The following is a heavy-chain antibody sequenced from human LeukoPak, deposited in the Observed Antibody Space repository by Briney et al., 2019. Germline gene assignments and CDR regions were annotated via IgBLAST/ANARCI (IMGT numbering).Heavy chain of an antibody. V-gene: IGHV1-69*13. J-gene: IGHJ5*02. Sequence: ASVKVSCKASGGTFSSYAISWVRQAPGQGLEWMGGIIPIFGTANYAQKFQGRVTITADESTSTAYMELNSLRSDDTAVYYCARDQTGTTEGSWFGPWGQGTLVTVSS. CDR1: GGTFSSYA. CDR2: IIPIFGTA. D-gene: IGHD1-1*01. CDR3: ARDQTGTTEGSWFGP.